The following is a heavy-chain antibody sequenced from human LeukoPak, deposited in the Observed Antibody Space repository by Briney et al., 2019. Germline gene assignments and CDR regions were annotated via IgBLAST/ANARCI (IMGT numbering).Heavy chain of an antibody. CDR3: TTVRGSGNFDLDV. CDR1: GFTVTNAW. Sequence: GGSLRLSCAASGFTVTNAWMSWVRQAPGKGLEWVGRVKDKTDGGTTDYAAPVKGRFTISRDDSKNTLFLQMNSLETEDTAVYYCTTVRGSGNFDLDVWGQGTTVTVSS. CDR2: VKDKTDGGTT. D-gene: IGHD4-23*01. V-gene: IGHV3-15*01. J-gene: IGHJ6*02.